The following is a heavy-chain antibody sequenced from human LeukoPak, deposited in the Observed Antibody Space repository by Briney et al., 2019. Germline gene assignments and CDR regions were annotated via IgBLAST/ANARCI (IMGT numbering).Heavy chain of an antibody. V-gene: IGHV3-73*01. D-gene: IGHD3-3*01. J-gene: IGHJ4*02. CDR1: GFTFSASA. Sequence: GGSLRLSCAASGFTFSASAMYWVRQASGKGLEWVGRIRNKANSYATTYAASVNGRFTISRDDSKNTAYLQMNSLKIEDTAVHYCASSVLTTLGVISDYWGQGTLVTVSS. CDR2: IRNKANSYAT. CDR3: ASSVLTTLGVISDY.